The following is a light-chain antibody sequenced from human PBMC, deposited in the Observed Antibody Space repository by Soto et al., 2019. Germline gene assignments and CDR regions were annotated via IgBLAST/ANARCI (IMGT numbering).Light chain of an antibody. CDR3: ATWDDRLNGWV. Sequence: QLVLTQPPSASGTPGQRVTISCSGSPSSIGSNSVNWYQQVPGAAPKLLIYSSDQRPSGVPDRFSGSKSGTSASLAISGLRSDDEADYYCATWDDRLNGWVFGGGTKLTVL. J-gene: IGLJ3*02. CDR1: PSSIGSNS. CDR2: SSD. V-gene: IGLV1-44*01.